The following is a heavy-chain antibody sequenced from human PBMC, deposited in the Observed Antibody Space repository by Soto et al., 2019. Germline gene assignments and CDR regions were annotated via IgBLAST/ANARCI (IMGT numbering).Heavy chain of an antibody. J-gene: IGHJ5*02. CDR1: GYMFTSYL. D-gene: IGHD3-3*01. CDR2: IYPGASDT. V-gene: IGHV5-51*01. Sequence: ESLKVSWKCLGYMFTSYLIGLVLQVPGKGLEGMGIIYPGASDTRYSPSFQGQVTISADKSISTAYLQWSSLKASDTAMYYCARSRRFYDFWSRYRAPGGFAPWGHGTLVTVS. CDR3: ARSRRFYDFWSRYRAPGGFAP.